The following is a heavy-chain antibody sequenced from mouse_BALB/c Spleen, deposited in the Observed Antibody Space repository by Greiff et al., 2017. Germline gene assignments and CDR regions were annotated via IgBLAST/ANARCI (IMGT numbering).Heavy chain of an antibody. V-gene: IGHV5-15*02. CDR1: GFTFSDYG. Sequence: DVHLVESGGGLVQPGGSRKLSCAASGFTFSDYGMAWVRQAPGKGPEWVAFISNLAYSIYYADTVTGRFTISRENAKNTLYLEMSSLRSEDTAMYYCAREGDGYYFDYWGQGTTLTVSS. CDR3: AREGDGYYFDY. CDR2: ISNLAYSI. D-gene: IGHD3-3*01. J-gene: IGHJ2*01.